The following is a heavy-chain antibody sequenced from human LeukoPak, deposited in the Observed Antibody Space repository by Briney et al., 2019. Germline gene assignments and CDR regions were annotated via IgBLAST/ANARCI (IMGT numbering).Heavy chain of an antibody. D-gene: IGHD3-10*01. Sequence: TSETLSLTCTVSGGSISSSDYYWGWIRQPPGMGLEWIGTIYYSGITYYNPSLKSRVTISVDTSKNQFSLKLSSVTAADTAVYYCASTNYYRSESYYQPYSYYYYMDVWGTGTTVTVSS. CDR3: ASTNYYRSESYYQPYSYYYYMDV. CDR2: IYYSGIT. V-gene: IGHV4-39*07. CDR1: GGSISSSDYY. J-gene: IGHJ6*03.